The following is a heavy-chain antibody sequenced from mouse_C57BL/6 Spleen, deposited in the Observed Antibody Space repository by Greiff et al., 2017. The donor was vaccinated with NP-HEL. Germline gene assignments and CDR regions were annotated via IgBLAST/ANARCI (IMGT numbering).Heavy chain of an antibody. CDR3: ARGNDYHYWYFDV. V-gene: IGHV1-85*01. D-gene: IGHD2-4*01. CDR1: GYTFTSYD. J-gene: IGHJ1*03. CDR2: IYPRDGST. Sequence: QVQLQQSGPELVKPGASVKLSCKASGYTFTSYDINWVKQRPGPGLEWIGWIYPRDGSTKYNEKFKGKATLTVDTSSSTAYMELHSLTSEDSAVYFCARGNDYHYWYFDVWGTGTTVTVSS.